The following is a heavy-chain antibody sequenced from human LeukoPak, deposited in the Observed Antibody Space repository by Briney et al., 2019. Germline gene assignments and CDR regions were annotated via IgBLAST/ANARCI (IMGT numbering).Heavy chain of an antibody. J-gene: IGHJ5*02. D-gene: IGHD6-13*01. V-gene: IGHV3-23*01. CDR2: ISGSGGST. Sequence: GGSLRLSCAASGFTFSSYAMSWVRQAPGKGLEWVSAISGSGGSTYYADSVKGRFTISRDNSKNTLYLQMNSLRAEDTVVYYCAKTPRRYSSSHKVPTWGQGTLVTVSS. CDR3: AKTPRRYSSSHKVPT. CDR1: GFTFSSYA.